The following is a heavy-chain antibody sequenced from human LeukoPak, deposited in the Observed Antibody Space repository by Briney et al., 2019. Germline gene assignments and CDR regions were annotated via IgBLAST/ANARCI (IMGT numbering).Heavy chain of an antibody. V-gene: IGHV4-30-4*08. J-gene: IGHJ4*02. CDR1: GGSISSGDYY. CDR2: IYYSGST. CDR3: ARAGTTKTTPKGIDY. D-gene: IGHD1-7*01. Sequence: SETLSLTCTVSGGSISSGDYYWSWIRQPPGKGLEWIGYIYYSGSTYYNPSLKSRVTISVDTPKNQFSLKLSSVTAADTAVYYCARAGTTKTTPKGIDYWGQGTLVTVSS.